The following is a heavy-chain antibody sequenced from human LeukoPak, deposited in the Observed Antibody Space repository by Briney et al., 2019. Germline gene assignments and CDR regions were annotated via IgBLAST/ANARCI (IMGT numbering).Heavy chain of an antibody. J-gene: IGHJ6*02. CDR1: GGSFSSYY. CDR3: ARGPLGVVLYYYYGMDV. D-gene: IGHD4/OR15-4a*01. Sequence: PSESLSLTCAVYGGSFSSYYWSWIRQPPGKGLEWIGEINHSGSTNYNPSLKSRVTISVDTSKSQFSLKLSSVTAADTAVYYCARGPLGVVLYYYYGMDVWGQGTTVTVSS. CDR2: INHSGST. V-gene: IGHV4-34*01.